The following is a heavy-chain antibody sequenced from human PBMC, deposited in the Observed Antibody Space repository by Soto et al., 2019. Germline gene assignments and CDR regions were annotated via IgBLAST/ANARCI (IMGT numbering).Heavy chain of an antibody. CDR3: ARPHTRGYSGYDLFYYFDY. J-gene: IGHJ4*02. D-gene: IGHD5-12*01. CDR2: IWYDGSNK. CDR1: GFTFSSYG. Sequence: GGSLSLSCAASGFTFSSYGMHWVRQAPGKGLEWVAVIWYDGSNKYYADSVKGRFTIPRDNSKNTLYLQMNSLRAEDTAVYYCARPHTRGYSGYDLFYYFDYWGQETLVTVSS. V-gene: IGHV3-33*01.